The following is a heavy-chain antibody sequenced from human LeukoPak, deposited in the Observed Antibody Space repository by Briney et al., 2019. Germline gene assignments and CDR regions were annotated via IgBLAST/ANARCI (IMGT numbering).Heavy chain of an antibody. V-gene: IGHV4-4*07. D-gene: IGHD3-3*01. J-gene: IGHJ6*02. CDR3: ARDGYDFWSGYELPMDV. CDR1: GGSISSYY. CDR2: IYTSGST. Sequence: SETLSLTCTVSGGSISSYYWSWIRQPAGKGLEWIGRIYTSGSTNYNPSLKSRVTMSVDTSKNQFSLKLSSVTAADTAVYYCARDGYDFWSGYELPMDVWGQGTTVTVSS.